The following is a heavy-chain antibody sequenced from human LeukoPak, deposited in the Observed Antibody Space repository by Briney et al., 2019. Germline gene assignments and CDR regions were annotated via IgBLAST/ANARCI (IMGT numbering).Heavy chain of an antibody. CDR2: INSDGSST. CDR3: ALQRDGDYSRMDV. J-gene: IGHJ6*02. Sequence: PGGSLRLSCAASGFTFSSYWMHWVRQPPGKGLVWVSRINSDGSSTSYADSVKGRFTISRDNAKNTLYLQMNSLRAEDTAVYYCALQRDGDYSRMDVWGQGTTVTVSS. V-gene: IGHV3-74*01. D-gene: IGHD4-17*01. CDR1: GFTFSSYW.